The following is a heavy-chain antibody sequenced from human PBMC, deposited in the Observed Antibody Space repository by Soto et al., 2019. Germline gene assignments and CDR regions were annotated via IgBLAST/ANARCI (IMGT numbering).Heavy chain of an antibody. CDR3: AKDLGTDDFWSAYYTYYYMDV. V-gene: IGHV3-23*01. J-gene: IGHJ6*03. CDR1: GFTFSSYA. Sequence: EVQLLESGGGWVQPGGSLRLSCAASGFTFSSYALNWVRQAPGKGLEWVSVISGSGDNTYYADSVKGRFTISRDNAKNTLYLQMNSLRAEDTVVYYCAKDLGTDDFWSAYYTYYYMDVWGKGTTVTVSS. CDR2: ISGSGDNT. D-gene: IGHD3-3*01.